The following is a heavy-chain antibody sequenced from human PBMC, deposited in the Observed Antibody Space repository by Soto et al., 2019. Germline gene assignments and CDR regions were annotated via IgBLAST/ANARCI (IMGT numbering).Heavy chain of an antibody. CDR3: ALRRGDYLGTEEAFDI. Sequence: GASVKVSCKASGGTFSSYTISWVRQAPGQGLEWMGRIIPILGIANYAQKFQGRVTITADKSTSTAYMELSSLRSEDTAVYYCALRRGDYLGTEEAFDIWGQGTMVTVSS. J-gene: IGHJ3*02. CDR1: GGTFSSYT. D-gene: IGHD4-17*01. CDR2: IIPILGIA. V-gene: IGHV1-69*02.